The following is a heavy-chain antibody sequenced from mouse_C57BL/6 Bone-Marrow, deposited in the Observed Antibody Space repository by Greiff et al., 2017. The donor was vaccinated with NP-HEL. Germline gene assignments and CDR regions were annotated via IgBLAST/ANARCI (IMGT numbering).Heavy chain of an antibody. D-gene: IGHD3-1*01. J-gene: IGHJ2*01. Sequence: QVQLQQPGAELVRPGTSVKLSCKASGYTFTSYWMHWVKQRPGQGLEWIGVIDPSDSYTNYNQKFKGKATLTVDTSSSTAYMQLSSLTSEDSAVYYCASPAPAGLRFDYWGQGTTLTVSS. CDR1: GYTFTSYW. CDR3: ASPAPAGLRFDY. CDR2: IDPSDSYT. V-gene: IGHV1-59*01.